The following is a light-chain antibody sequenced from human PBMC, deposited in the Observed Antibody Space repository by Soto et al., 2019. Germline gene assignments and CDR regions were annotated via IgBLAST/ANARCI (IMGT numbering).Light chain of an antibody. J-gene: IGLJ3*02. V-gene: IGLV2-11*01. CDR3: CSYAGSSLWV. CDR1: SSDVGAYNY. CDR2: DVT. Sequence: QSALTQPRSVSGSPGQSVTISCTGTSSDVGAYNYVSWYQHHPGKAPKLVIYDVTKRPSGVPDRFAGPKSGNTASLTISGLQAEDEADYYCCSYAGSSLWVFGGGTKVTVL.